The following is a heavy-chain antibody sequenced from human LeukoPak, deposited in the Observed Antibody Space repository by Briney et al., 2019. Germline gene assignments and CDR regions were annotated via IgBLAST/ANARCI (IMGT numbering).Heavy chain of an antibody. CDR1: GFTVSSNY. CDR2: IYSGGST. Sequence: AGSLRLSCAASGFTVSSNYMSWVRQAPGKGLEGGSVIYSGGSTYYADSVKGRFTISRDNSKNTLYLQMNSLRAEDTAVYYCARTPYCSSTSCYIDDYMDVWGKGTTVTVSS. V-gene: IGHV3-53*01. J-gene: IGHJ6*03. CDR3: ARTPYCSSTSCYIDDYMDV. D-gene: IGHD2-2*02.